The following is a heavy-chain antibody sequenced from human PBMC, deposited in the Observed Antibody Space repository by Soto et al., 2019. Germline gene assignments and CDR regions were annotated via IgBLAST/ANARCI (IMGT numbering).Heavy chain of an antibody. CDR1: GDAISSGDYY. J-gene: IGHJ5*02. CDR3: ARADYFDSRSNH. V-gene: IGHV4-30-4*01. D-gene: IGHD3-22*01. CDR2: IYYIRNT. Sequence: QVQLQESGPELVKPSETLSLTCTGSGDAISSGDYYWSWIRQPPGKVLEWIGSIYYIRNTYYHPSLKDRLVISADTSQNQFSLKLSSVFAADTAVYYCARADYFDSRSNHWGQGTLVTVSS.